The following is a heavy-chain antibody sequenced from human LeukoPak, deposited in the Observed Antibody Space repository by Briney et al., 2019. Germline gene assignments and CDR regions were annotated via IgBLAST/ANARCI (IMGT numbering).Heavy chain of an antibody. CDR1: GGTFGSYA. V-gene: IGHV1-69*13. CDR2: IIPIFGTA. CDR3: ARDLVATINWFDP. Sequence: ASVKVSCKASGGTFGSYAISWVRQAPGQGLEWMGGIIPIFGTANYAQKFQGRVTITADESTSTAYMELSSLRSEDTAVYYCARDLVATINWFDPWGQGTLVTVSS. D-gene: IGHD5-12*01. J-gene: IGHJ5*02.